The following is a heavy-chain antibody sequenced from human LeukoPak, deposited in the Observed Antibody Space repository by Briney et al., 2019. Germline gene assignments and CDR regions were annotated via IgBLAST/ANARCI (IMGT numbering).Heavy chain of an antibody. CDR2: INTETGNP. D-gene: IGHD3-22*01. V-gene: IGHV7-4-1*02. CDR1: GYTFTSYA. CDR3: AETEGYYFDSSAYLNY. J-gene: IGHJ4*02. Sequence: ASVKVSCKASGYTFTSYAMNWVRQAPGQGLEWMGWINTETGNPTYAQGFTGRYVFSLDTSVSTAYLQINSLQAEDTAVYYCAETEGYYFDSSAYLNYWGQGTLVTVSS.